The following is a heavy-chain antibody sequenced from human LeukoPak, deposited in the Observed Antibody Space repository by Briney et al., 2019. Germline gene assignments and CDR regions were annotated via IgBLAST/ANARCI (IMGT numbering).Heavy chain of an antibody. J-gene: IGHJ4*02. CDR2: IWYDGSDR. Sequence: SGGSLRLSCAASGFTFSTKGMHWVRQAPGKGLEWVAVIWYDGSDRYYADSVKGRFTISRDNPKNTLYLQMNSLRDEGTAVYYCARDRGYYGHEGLDYWGQGTLVTVSS. V-gene: IGHV3-33*01. D-gene: IGHD3-22*01. CDR3: ARDRGYYGHEGLDY. CDR1: GFTFSTKG.